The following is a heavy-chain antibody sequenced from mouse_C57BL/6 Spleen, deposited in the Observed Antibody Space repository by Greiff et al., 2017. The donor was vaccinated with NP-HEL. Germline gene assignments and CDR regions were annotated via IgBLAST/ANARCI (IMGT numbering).Heavy chain of an antibody. CDR3: ARRMDSNHYYAMDY. Sequence: VQLQQSGAELVRPGSSVKLSCKASGYTFTSYWMHWVKQRPIQGLEWIGNIDPSDSETHYNQKFKDKATLTVDTSSSTAYMQLSSLTSEDAAVYYCARRMDSNHYYAMDYWGQRTSVTVSS. J-gene: IGHJ4*01. D-gene: IGHD2-5*01. CDR1: GYTFTSYW. V-gene: IGHV1-52*01. CDR2: IDPSDSET.